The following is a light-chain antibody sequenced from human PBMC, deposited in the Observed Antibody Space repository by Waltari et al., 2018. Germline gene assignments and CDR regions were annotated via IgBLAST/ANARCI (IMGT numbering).Light chain of an antibody. CDR1: RPKLGKNY. Sequence: QSVLTQPPSPPATPGQRLTTSLSGHRPKLGKNYVYWYQQLPGTAPKLLLYRNNQRPSGVPDRFSGSKSGTSASLAISGLRSEDEADYYCAAWDDSLSGRVFGGGTKVTVL. J-gene: IGLJ3*02. CDR3: AAWDDSLSGRV. CDR2: RNN. V-gene: IGLV1-47*01.